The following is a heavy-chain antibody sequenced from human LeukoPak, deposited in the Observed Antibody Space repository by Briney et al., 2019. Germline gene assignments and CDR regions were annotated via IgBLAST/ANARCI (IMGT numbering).Heavy chain of an antibody. Sequence: PSETLSPTCTVSGGSISSYYWSWIRQPAGKGLEWIGRIYTSGSTNYNPSLKSRVTMSVDTSKNQFSLKLSSVTAADTAVYYCAREGEDLRFLEWLPRDGMDVWGQGTTVTVSS. J-gene: IGHJ6*02. D-gene: IGHD3-3*01. V-gene: IGHV4-4*07. CDR2: IYTSGST. CDR1: GGSISSYY. CDR3: AREGEDLRFLEWLPRDGMDV.